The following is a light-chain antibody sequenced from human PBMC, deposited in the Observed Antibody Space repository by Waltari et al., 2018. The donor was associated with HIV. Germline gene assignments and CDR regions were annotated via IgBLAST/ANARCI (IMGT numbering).Light chain of an antibody. CDR2: SNR. CDR3: QSYDSSLSAL. V-gene: IGLV1-40*01. CDR1: SSTPGVGFD. J-gene: IGLJ2*01. Sequence: SLLTQPPSVSGAPGQRVAISSTGSSSTPGVGFDVHWSHHLPGTAPKLLIYSNRNRPSGVPDRFSGSKSGTSASLAITGLQAEDEADYYCQSYDSSLSALFGGGTKLTVL.